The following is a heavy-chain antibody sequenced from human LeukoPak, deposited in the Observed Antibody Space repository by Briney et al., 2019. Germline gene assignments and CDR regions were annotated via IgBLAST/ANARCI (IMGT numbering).Heavy chain of an antibody. CDR3: ASSVGATAVGYFDY. V-gene: IGHV4-30-4*08. CDR2: IYYSGST. J-gene: IGHJ4*02. D-gene: IGHD1-26*01. CDR1: VGSVSSGDYY. Sequence: SQTLSLTCTVSVGSVSSGDYYWSWIRQPPGKGLEWIGYIYYSGSTYYNPSLKSRVTISVDTSKNQFYLKLSSVTAADTAVYYGASSVGATAVGYFDYWDQGTLVTVSS.